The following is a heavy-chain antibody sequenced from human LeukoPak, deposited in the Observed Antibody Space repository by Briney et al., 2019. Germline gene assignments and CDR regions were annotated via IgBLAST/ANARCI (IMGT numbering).Heavy chain of an antibody. CDR3: AREQAGWYGPFFDY. J-gene: IGHJ4*02. CDR1: GFTVSSNY. V-gene: IGHV3-66*01. Sequence: GGSLRLSCAASGFTVSSNYMSWVRQAPGKGLEWVSVIYSGGSTYYADSVKGRFTISRDNSKNTLYLQMNSLRAEDTAVYYCAREQAGWYGPFFDYWGQGTLVTVSS. D-gene: IGHD6-19*01. CDR2: IYSGGST.